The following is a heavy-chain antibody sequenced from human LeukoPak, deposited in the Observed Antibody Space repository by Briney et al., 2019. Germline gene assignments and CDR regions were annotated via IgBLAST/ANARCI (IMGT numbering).Heavy chain of an antibody. V-gene: IGHV4-39*01. Sequence: SETLSLTCTVSGGSISSSSYYWGWIRQPPGKGLEWVGSIYYSGSTYYNPSLKSRVTISVDTSKNQFSLKLSFVTAADTAVYYCARLRGYSYGTSYYYYGMDVWGQGTTVTVSS. J-gene: IGHJ6*02. CDR3: ARLRGYSYGTSYYYYGMDV. CDR2: IYYSGST. D-gene: IGHD5-18*01. CDR1: GGSISSSSYY.